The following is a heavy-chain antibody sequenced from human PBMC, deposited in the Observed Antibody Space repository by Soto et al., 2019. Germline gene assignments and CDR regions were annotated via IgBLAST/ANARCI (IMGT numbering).Heavy chain of an antibody. CDR2: ISWNSGSI. D-gene: IGHD3-22*01. CDR1: GFTFDDYA. V-gene: IGHV3-9*01. CDR3: AKSGDSSGNYYFDY. J-gene: IGHJ4*02. Sequence: GGSLRLSCAASGFTFDDYAMHWVRQAPGKGLEWVSGISWNSGSIGYADSVKGRFTISRDNAKNSMYLQMNSLRAEDTALYYCAKSGDSSGNYYFDYWGQGTLVTVSS.